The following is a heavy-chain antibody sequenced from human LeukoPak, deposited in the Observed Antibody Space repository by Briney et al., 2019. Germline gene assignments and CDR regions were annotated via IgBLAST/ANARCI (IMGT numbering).Heavy chain of an antibody. CDR2: ISGSGGST. D-gene: IGHD3-3*01. V-gene: IGHV3-23*01. CDR3: ASHDFWSGYYTEFDY. Sequence: GGSLRLSCAASGFTFSSYAMSWVRQAPGKGLEWVSAISGSGGSTYYADSVQCRLTISRDNSKNTLYLQMNSLRAEDTAVYYCASHDFWSGYYTEFDYWGQGTLVTVSS. CDR1: GFTFSSYA. J-gene: IGHJ4*02.